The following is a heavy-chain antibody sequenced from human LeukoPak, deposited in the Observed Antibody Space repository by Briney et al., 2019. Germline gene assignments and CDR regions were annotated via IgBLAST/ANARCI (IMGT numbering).Heavy chain of an antibody. CDR1: GYTFTGYY. Sequence: GASVKVSCKASGYTFTGYYMHWVRQAPGQGLEWMGWINPNSGGTNYAQKFQGRVTMTRDTSISTAYMELSRLRSDDTAVYYCARGPGYSSGWYTYYFDYWGQGTLVTVSS. CDR3: ARGPGYSSGWYTYYFDY. V-gene: IGHV1-2*02. CDR2: INPNSGGT. D-gene: IGHD6-19*01. J-gene: IGHJ4*02.